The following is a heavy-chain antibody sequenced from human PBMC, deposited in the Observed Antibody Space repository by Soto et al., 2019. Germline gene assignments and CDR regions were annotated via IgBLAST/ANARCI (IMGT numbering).Heavy chain of an antibody. CDR2: ISSSGSTI. D-gene: IGHD2-2*01. J-gene: IGHJ6*02. CDR3: ARDPLRVPAAMGEGHYYYYGMDV. CDR1: GFTFSSYA. V-gene: IGHV3-48*03. Sequence: EVQLLESGGGLVQPGGSLRLSCAASGFTFSSYAMSWVRQAPGKGLEWVSYISSSGSTIYYADSVKGRFTISRDNAKNSLYLQMNSLRAEDTAVYYCARDPLRVPAAMGEGHYYYYGMDVWGQGTTVTVSS.